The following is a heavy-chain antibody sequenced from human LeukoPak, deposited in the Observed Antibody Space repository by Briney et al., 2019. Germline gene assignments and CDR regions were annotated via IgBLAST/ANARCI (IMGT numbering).Heavy chain of an antibody. V-gene: IGHV3-49*04. D-gene: IGHD1-26*01. CDR2: IRSKAYGGTT. CDR3: AKDHSGSYHYFDY. Sequence: GGSLRLSCTASGFTFGDYAMSWVRQAPGKGLEWVGFIRSKAYGGTTEYAASVKGRFTISRDDSKSIAYLQMNSLKTEDTAVYYCAKDHSGSYHYFDYWGQGTLVTVSS. CDR1: GFTFGDYA. J-gene: IGHJ4*02.